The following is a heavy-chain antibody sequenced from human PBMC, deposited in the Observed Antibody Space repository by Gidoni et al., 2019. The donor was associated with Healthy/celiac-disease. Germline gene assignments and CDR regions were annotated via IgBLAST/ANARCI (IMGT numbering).Heavy chain of an antibody. V-gene: IGHV1-8*01. D-gene: IGHD6-19*01. Sequence: QVQLVQPGAEVKKPGASVKVSCKASGYTFTSYDINWVRQATGQGLEWMGWMNPNSGNTGYAQKFQGRVTMTRNTSISTAYMELSSLRSEDTAVYYCARPKGGIVVAGNSDWYFDLWGRGTLVTVSS. CDR2: MNPNSGNT. J-gene: IGHJ2*01. CDR1: GYTFTSYD. CDR3: ARPKGGIVVAGNSDWYFDL.